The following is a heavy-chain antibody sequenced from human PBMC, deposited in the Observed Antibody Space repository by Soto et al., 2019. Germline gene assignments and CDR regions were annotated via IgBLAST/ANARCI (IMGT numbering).Heavy chain of an antibody. V-gene: IGHV3-48*03. CDR3: ARPPYSSSWYFNWFDP. CDR1: GFTFSSYE. J-gene: IGHJ5*02. D-gene: IGHD6-13*01. CDR2: ISSSGSTI. Sequence: GGSLRLSCAASGFTFSSYEMNWVRQAPGKGLEWVSYISSSGSTIYYADSVKGRFTISRDNSKNTLYLQMNSLRAEDTAVYYCARPPYSSSWYFNWFDPWGQGTLVTVSS.